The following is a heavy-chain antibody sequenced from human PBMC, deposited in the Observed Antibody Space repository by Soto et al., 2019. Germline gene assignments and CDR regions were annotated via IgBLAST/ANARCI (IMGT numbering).Heavy chain of an antibody. Sequence: GVSLRLSCTASGLPHSRFAMMWVRQAPGKGLECVSGIYGSGGGIQYADSVKGRFTISRDNAKNTVYLQMTDLRADDTAVYYCAKDAIYNDGLWLMDHWGQGTQVTVSS. CDR3: AKDAIYNDGLWLMDH. D-gene: IGHD2-21*01. J-gene: IGHJ4*02. CDR2: IYGSGGGI. CDR1: GLPHSRFA. V-gene: IGHV3-23*01.